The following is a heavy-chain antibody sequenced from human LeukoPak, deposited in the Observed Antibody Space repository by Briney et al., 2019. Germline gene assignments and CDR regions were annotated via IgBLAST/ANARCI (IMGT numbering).Heavy chain of an antibody. Sequence: GASVKVSCKASGYTFTSYGISWVRQAPGQGLEWMGWISAYNGNTNYAQKLQGRVTMTTDTSTSTAYMELRSLRSDDTAVYYCARDSRNPRWVLGGWFDPWGQGTLVTVSS. CDR3: ARDSRNPRWVLGGWFDP. CDR2: ISAYNGNT. CDR1: GYTFTSYG. J-gene: IGHJ5*02. D-gene: IGHD1-14*01. V-gene: IGHV1-18*01.